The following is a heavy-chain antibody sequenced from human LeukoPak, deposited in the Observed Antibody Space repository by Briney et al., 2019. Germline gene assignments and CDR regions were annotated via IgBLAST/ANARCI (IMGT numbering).Heavy chain of an antibody. J-gene: IGHJ4*02. D-gene: IGHD6-19*01. Sequence: PGGSLRLSWAASGFTVSSNYMSWVRQAPGKGLEWVSLIYSGGSTYYADSVKGRFTISRDNSKNTLYLQMNSPRAEDTAVYYCARGERSSSGWGRLDYWGQGTLVTVSS. CDR3: ARGERSSSGWGRLDY. CDR1: GFTVSSNY. V-gene: IGHV3-66*01. CDR2: IYSGGST.